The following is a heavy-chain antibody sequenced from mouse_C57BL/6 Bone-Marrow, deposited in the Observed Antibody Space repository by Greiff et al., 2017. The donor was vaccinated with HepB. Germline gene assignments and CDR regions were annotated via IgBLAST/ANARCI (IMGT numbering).Heavy chain of an antibody. CDR3: DYYGSSYGYYAMDY. Sequence: VQLKESVAELVRPGASVKLSCTASGFNIKNTYMHWVKQRPEQGLAWIGRIDPANGNTKYAPKFQGKATITADTSSNTAYLQLSSLTSEDTAIYYCDYYGSSYGYYAMDYWGQGTSVTVSS. J-gene: IGHJ4*01. D-gene: IGHD1-1*01. CDR1: GFNIKNTY. CDR2: IDPANGNT. V-gene: IGHV14-3*01.